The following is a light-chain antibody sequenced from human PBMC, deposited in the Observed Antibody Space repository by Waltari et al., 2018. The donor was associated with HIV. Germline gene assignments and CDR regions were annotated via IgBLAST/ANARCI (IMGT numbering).Light chain of an antibody. CDR2: NDV. CDR3: AAWDDTLYVYV. J-gene: IGLJ1*01. V-gene: IGLV1-44*01. CDR1: GSNIRSNY. Sequence: QSVLAQPPSVSGAPGQRVTIACSGSGSNIRSNYVNWYQQLPVTAPRVLIYNDVQRPSGVLARFSDSRAGPTASLAIGWLQSEDEADYYCAAWDDTLYVYVFGTGTKVTVL.